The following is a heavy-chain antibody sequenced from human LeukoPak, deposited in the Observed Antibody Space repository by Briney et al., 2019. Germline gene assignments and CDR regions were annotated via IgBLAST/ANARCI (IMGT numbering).Heavy chain of an antibody. CDR2: IYPGDSDT. Sequence: GESLKISCKGSGYTFNTYWIGWVRQMPGKGLEWMGIIYPGDSDTRDSPSFQGQVTLSVDKSISTAYLQWSSLKASDTAMYYCARSLYSSSSPGGDFDYWGQGTLVTVSS. CDR1: GYTFNTYW. CDR3: ARSLYSSSSPGGDFDY. D-gene: IGHD6-6*01. J-gene: IGHJ4*02. V-gene: IGHV5-51*01.